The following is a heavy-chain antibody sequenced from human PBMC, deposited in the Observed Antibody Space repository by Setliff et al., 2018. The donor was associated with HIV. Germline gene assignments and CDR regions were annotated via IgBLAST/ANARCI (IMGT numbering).Heavy chain of an antibody. CDR2: INHSGST. CDR1: GGSFSGYY. D-gene: IGHD3-3*01. CDR3: ARADFWSGYFNFDF. V-gene: IGHV4-34*01. J-gene: IGHJ4*02. Sequence: PSETLSLTCAVYGGSFSGYYWSWIRQSPGKGLQWIGEINHSGSTNYNPSLKSRVTISVDTSKNQFSLRLNSVTAADTAIYYCARADFWSGYFNFDFWGQGTLVTVSS.